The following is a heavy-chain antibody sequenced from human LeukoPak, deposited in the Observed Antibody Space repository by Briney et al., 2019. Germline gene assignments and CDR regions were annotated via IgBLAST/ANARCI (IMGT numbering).Heavy chain of an antibody. CDR2: IYYSGST. Sequence: PSETLSLTCTVSGGSISSYYWSWIRQPPGKGLEWIGYIYYSGSTYYNPSLKSRVTISVDTSKNQFSLKLSSVTAADTAEYYCARDVEQLGFDYWGQGTLVTVSS. CDR3: ARDVEQLGFDY. D-gene: IGHD6-13*01. J-gene: IGHJ4*02. CDR1: GGSISSYY. V-gene: IGHV4-59*12.